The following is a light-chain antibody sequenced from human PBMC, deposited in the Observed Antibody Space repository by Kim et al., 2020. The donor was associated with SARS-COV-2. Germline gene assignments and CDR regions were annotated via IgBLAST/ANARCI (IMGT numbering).Light chain of an antibody. CDR3: KLYTYGALP. CDR1: QSVDIR. CDR2: GAS. Sequence: EIVMTQSPSTLSVSPGERLTLSCRASQSVDIRLAWYQQKPGQAPRLLIYGASTRATGIPARFSGSGSGTQFTLTISSLQSEDLAVYYCKLYTYGALPFDGWTEVDIK. V-gene: IGKV3-15*01. J-gene: IGKJ4*01.